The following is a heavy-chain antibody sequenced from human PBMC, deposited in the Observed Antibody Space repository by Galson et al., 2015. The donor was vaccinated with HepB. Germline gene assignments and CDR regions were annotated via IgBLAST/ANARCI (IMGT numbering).Heavy chain of an antibody. CDR3: AKDLMHYASGSYSSPADY. CDR1: GFSFDTYG. J-gene: IGHJ4*02. D-gene: IGHD3-10*01. V-gene: IGHV3-30*02. CDR2: ISYDGSKK. Sequence: SLRLSCAASGFSFDTYGIHWVRQAPGKGLEWVAFISYDGSKKYYAESVRGRYTISRDNPKNTLYLQMRSLRPEDTALYYCAKDLMHYASGSYSSPADYWGQGSLVTVSS.